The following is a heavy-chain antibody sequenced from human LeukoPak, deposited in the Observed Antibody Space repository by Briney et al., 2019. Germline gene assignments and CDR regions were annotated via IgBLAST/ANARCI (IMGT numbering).Heavy chain of an antibody. D-gene: IGHD3/OR15-3a*01. Sequence: SETLSLTCTVSGVSVISPVYYWGWTRQAPGKGLEWIGTIYYSGSTYYNPSLKSRVTISVDASKNHFSLRLSSVTAADTAVYYCARHDLPLTFDYWGQGSLVTVSS. J-gene: IGHJ4*02. CDR1: GVSVISPVYY. CDR2: IYYSGST. V-gene: IGHV4-39*01. CDR3: ARHDLPLTFDY.